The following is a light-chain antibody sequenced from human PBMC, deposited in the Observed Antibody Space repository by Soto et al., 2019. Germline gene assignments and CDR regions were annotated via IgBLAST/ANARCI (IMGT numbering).Light chain of an antibody. Sequence: EIVLTQSPATLSLSPGERATLSCRASQSVSSYLACYQQKPGQAPSLLIYDASNRATGIPARFSGSGSGTDFTLTISSLEPEDFAVYYFQQRSNWPRFTFGPGTKVDIK. CDR3: QQRSNWPRFT. V-gene: IGKV3-11*01. CDR1: QSVSSY. CDR2: DAS. J-gene: IGKJ3*01.